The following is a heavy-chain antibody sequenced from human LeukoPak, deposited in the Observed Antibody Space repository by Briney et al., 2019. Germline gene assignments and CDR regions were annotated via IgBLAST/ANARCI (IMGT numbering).Heavy chain of an antibody. D-gene: IGHD3-16*01. V-gene: IGHV7-4-1*02. CDR3: ARHDNDDDFDY. CDR2: INMYAANP. CDR1: GYTFTRYA. Sequence: ASVKVSCKASGYTFTRYAINWLRQAPGQGLEWMGWINMYAANPAYAQGFTERFVFSLDTSVTTAYLQISNLKTEDTAVYYCARHDNDDDFDYWGQGTLVTVSS. J-gene: IGHJ4*02.